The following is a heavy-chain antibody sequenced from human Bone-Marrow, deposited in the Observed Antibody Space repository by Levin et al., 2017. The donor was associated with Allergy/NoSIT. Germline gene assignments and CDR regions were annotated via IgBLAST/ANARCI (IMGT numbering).Heavy chain of an antibody. CDR2: IYSGGTT. D-gene: IGHD1-14*01. V-gene: IGHV3-53*01. CDR1: GFTVSNNY. Sequence: GGSLRLSCAASGFTVSNNYMTWVRQAPGRGLEWVSLIYSGGTTYYADSVKGRFTISRDSSKNTLYLQMNSLRAEDTAVYYWARNLPVTDLGYWGQGTLVTVSS. CDR3: ARNLPVTDLGY. J-gene: IGHJ4*02.